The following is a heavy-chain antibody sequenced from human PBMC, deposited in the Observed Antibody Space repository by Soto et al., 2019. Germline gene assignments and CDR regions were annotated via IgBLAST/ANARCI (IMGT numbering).Heavy chain of an antibody. CDR1: CYTFGSYG. CDR3: ARGNGQLDY. CDR2: MSAYNGNT. J-gene: IGHJ4*02. D-gene: IGHD1-1*01. Sequence: SVEVWFKASCYTFGSYGITWVRQAPGQGLECMGWMSAYNGNTNYAQKFQDRVTMTRDTSTSTAYMELRNLRSDDMAVYFCARGNGQLDYWGQGTLVTVSS. V-gene: IGHV1-18*03.